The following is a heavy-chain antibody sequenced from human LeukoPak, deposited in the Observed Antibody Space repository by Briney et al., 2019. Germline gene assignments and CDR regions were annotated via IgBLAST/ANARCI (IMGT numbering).Heavy chain of an antibody. V-gene: IGHV3-21*01. CDR2: ISSSSSYI. Sequence: GGSLRLSCAASGFTFSSYSINWVRQAPGKGLEWVSSISSSSSYIYYADSVKGRFTISRDNAKNSLYLQMNSLRAEDTAVYYCARGINDRAGDYWGQGTLVTVSS. CDR1: GFTFSSYS. J-gene: IGHJ4*02. D-gene: IGHD3-22*01. CDR3: ARGINDRAGDY.